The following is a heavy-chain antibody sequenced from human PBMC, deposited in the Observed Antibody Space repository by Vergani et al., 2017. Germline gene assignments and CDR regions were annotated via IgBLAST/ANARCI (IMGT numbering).Heavy chain of an antibody. CDR1: GFTFSSYA. D-gene: IGHD3-10*01. V-gene: IGHV3-64*01. J-gene: IGHJ6*02. CDR2: ISSNGGRT. CDR3: ARDGADYYGSGSSYRYHYYGMDV. Sequence: EVQLVESGGGLVQPGGSLRLSCAASGFTFSSYAMHWVRQAPGKGLEYVSGISSNGGRTYYANSVRGRFTISRDNSKNTLYLQMGSLRAEDMAVYYCARDGADYYGSGSSYRYHYYGMDVWGQGTTVTVSS.